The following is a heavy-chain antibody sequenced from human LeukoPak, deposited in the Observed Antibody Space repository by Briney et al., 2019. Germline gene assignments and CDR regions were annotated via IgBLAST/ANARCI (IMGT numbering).Heavy chain of an antibody. J-gene: IGHJ5*02. CDR1: GFSFSTHN. CDR3: AKDLFKGPTIFGVTNWFDP. D-gene: IGHD3-3*01. CDR2: IGRDSSYV. Sequence: GGSLRLSCVASGFSFSTHNMNWVRQAPGQGLEWVSSIGRDSSYVYYADSVKGRFTISRDNSKNTLYLQKNSLRAEDTAVYYCAKDLFKGPTIFGVTNWFDPWGQGTLVTVSS. V-gene: IGHV3-21*04.